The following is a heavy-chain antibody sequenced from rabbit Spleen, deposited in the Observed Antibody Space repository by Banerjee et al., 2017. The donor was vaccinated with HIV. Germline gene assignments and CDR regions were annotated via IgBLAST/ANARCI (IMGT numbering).Heavy chain of an antibody. CDR3: ARGAWSNDCMNL. Sequence: QEQLVEYGGDLVQPEGSLTLTCTVSGFSFSSNWICWVRQAPGKGLEWIARIYGGSSDAAGYASWAKGRFTISKTSSTTVTLQMTSLTVADTATYFCARGAWSNDCMNLWGPGTLVTVS. CDR1: GFSFSSNW. J-gene: IGHJ4*01. D-gene: IGHD2-1*01. CDR2: IYGGSSDAA. V-gene: IGHV1S45*01.